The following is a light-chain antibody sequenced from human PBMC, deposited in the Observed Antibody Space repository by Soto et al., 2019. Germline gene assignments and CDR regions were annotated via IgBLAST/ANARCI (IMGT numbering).Light chain of an antibody. CDR3: QSYDSSLSGSHVV. Sequence: QSVLTQPPSVSGAPGQRVTISCTGSSSNIGAGYYVHWYQQLPGTAPKLLIFGNSNRPSGVPDRFSGSKSGTSASLAITGLQAEDEADYYCQSYDSSLSGSHVVFGGGTQLTVL. CDR1: SSNIGAGYY. CDR2: GNS. V-gene: IGLV1-40*01. J-gene: IGLJ2*01.